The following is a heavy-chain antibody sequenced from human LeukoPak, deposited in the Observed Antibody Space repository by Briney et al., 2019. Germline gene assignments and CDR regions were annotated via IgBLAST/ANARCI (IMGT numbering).Heavy chain of an antibody. V-gene: IGHV4-39*07. CDR2: IYHSGST. CDR3: ARERYYYDSSGYPLTY. D-gene: IGHD3-22*01. J-gene: IGHJ4*02. Sequence: PSETLSLTCTVSGGSISSSSYYWGWIRQPPGKGLEWIGSIYHSGSTYYNPSLKSRVTISVERPKNQFSLKLSSVTAADTAVYYCARERYYYDSSGYPLTYWGQGTLVTVSS. CDR1: GGSISSSSYY.